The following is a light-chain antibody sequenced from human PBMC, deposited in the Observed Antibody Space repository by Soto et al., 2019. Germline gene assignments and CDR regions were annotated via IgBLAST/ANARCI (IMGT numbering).Light chain of an antibody. CDR3: QQSYSTPFA. V-gene: IGKV1-39*01. CDR2: GAS. CDR1: QRISSC. Sequence: DIQMTQSPSSLSASVGDRVTITCRASQRISSCLNWYQQKPGKAPKLLIYGASNLQSGVPPRFSGSGSGTDFTLTISSLQPEDFATYYCQQSYSTPFAFGPGTKVDIK. J-gene: IGKJ3*01.